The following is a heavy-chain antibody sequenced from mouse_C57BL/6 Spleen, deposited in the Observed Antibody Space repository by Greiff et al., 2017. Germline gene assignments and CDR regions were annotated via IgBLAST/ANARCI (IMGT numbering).Heavy chain of an antibody. CDR3: AIGKGY. Sequence: EVQLQQSGPELVKPGASVKISCKASGYTFTDYYMNWVKQSHGKSLEWIGDINPNNGGTSYNQKFKGKATLTVDKSSSTAYMELRSLTSEDSAVYYCAIGKGYWGQGTTLTVSS. CDR1: GYTFTDYY. D-gene: IGHD2-1*01. CDR2: INPNNGGT. J-gene: IGHJ2*01. V-gene: IGHV1-26*01.